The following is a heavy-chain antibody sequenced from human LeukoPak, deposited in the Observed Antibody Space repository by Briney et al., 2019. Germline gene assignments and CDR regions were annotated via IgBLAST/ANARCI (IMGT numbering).Heavy chain of an antibody. J-gene: IGHJ5*02. V-gene: IGHV3-48*01. Sequence: GGSLRLSCAASGFTFSSYSMNWVRQAPGKGLEWVSYISSSSSTIYYAGSVKGRFTISRDNAKNSLYLQMNSLRAEDTAVYYCARFTRGFDPWGQGTLVTVSS. CDR2: ISSSSSTI. CDR1: GFTFSSYS. CDR3: ARFTRGFDP.